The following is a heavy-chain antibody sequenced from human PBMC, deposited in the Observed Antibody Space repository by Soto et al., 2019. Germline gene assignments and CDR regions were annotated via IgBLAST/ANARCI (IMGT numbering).Heavy chain of an antibody. CDR1: GFNFKSYG. Sequence: QVQLVESGGGVVQPGRSLRLSCAASGFNFKSYGMHWVRQAPGKGLEWVAVIWYDGSNKYYADSVKGRFTISRDNSKNTLYLQIDNLKAEDTAVYYCARDIGYYYDCRGYPVFDYWGQGTLVTVSS. CDR3: ARDIGYYYDCRGYPVFDY. CDR2: IWYDGSNK. J-gene: IGHJ4*02. D-gene: IGHD3-22*01. V-gene: IGHV3-33*01.